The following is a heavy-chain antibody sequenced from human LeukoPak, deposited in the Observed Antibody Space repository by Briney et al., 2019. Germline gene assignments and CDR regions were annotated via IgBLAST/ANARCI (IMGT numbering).Heavy chain of an antibody. V-gene: IGHV4-59*01. J-gene: IGHJ4*02. Sequence: SETLSLTCTVSGGSISGYYWSWIRQPPGKGLEWIGYIYYSGIANYNLSLKSRVTISVDTSKNQFTLKLSSVTAADTAVYYCAREYDSSSLFDYWGQGTLVTVSS. CDR3: AREYDSSSLFDY. CDR2: IYYSGIA. D-gene: IGHD3-22*01. CDR1: GGSISGYY.